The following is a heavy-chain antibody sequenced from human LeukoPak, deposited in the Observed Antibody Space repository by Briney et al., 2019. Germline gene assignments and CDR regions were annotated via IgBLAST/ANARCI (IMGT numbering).Heavy chain of an antibody. CDR2: IKKDGSDK. J-gene: IGHJ4*02. D-gene: IGHD2-21*02. V-gene: IGHV3-7*02. CDR3: ASLAVVTGGN. CDR1: GFTFSSYW. Sequence: GGSLRLSCAASGFTFSSYWMTWVRQAPGKGLEWVANIKKDGSDKYYVASVKGRFTISRDNARNSLYLQMNSLSAEDTAVYYCASLAVVTGGNWGQGTLVTVSS.